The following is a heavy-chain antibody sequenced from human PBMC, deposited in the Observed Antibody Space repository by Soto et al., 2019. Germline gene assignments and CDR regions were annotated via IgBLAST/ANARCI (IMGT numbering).Heavy chain of an antibody. CDR1: GVSISSSSYY. D-gene: IGHD2-15*01. V-gene: IGHV4-39*01. Sequence: ETLSLTCTVSGVSISSSSYYWGWIRQPPGKGLEWIGSIYYSGSTYYNPSLKSRVTISVDTSKNQFSLKLSSVTAADTAVYYCARQTHASDIVVYFMDVWGQGTTVTVSS. J-gene: IGHJ6*02. CDR2: IYYSGST. CDR3: ARQTHASDIVVYFMDV.